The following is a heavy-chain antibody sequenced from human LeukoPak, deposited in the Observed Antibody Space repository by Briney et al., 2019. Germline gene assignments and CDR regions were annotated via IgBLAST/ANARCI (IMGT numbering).Heavy chain of an antibody. V-gene: IGHV3-30*02. CDR2: IPFDGSNK. J-gene: IGHJ4*02. CDR1: GFTFSRYG. CDR3: AKDSVIEILTGWTYFDY. Sequence: QAGGSLRLSCAASGFTFSRYGMHWVRQAPGKGLEWVAFIPFDGSNKYYTDSVKGRFTISRDNSKNTLYLQMNSLRAEDMAVYYCAKDSVIEILTGWTYFDYWGQGTLVTVSS. D-gene: IGHD3-9*01.